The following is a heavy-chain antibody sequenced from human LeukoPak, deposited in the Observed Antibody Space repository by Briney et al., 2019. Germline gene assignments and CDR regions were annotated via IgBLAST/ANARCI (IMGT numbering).Heavy chain of an antibody. V-gene: IGHV4-59*01. CDR2: IYYSGST. D-gene: IGHD2-15*01. Sequence: PSETLSLTCTVSGVSISTYYWSWIRQPPGKGLEWIGYIYYSGSTSYNPSLKSRITISVDTFKNQFSLKLSSVTAADTAVHYCARDTGVVVGYFQHWGQGTLVTVSS. CDR1: GVSISTYY. CDR3: ARDTGVVVGYFQH. J-gene: IGHJ1*01.